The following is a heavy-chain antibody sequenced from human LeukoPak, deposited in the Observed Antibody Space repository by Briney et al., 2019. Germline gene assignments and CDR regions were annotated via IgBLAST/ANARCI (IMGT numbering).Heavy chain of an antibody. V-gene: IGHV4-61*02. CDR1: GGSISSGSYY. D-gene: IGHD5-12*01. CDR2: IYPSGST. J-gene: IGHJ4*02. CDR3: ARVNPLATRTFDY. Sequence: PSETLSLTCTVSGGSISSGSYYWSWIRQPAGKGLEWIGRIYPSGSTNYNPSLKSRVTVSVDTSKNQFSLKLSSVTAADTAVYYCARVNPLATRTFDYWGQGTLVTVSS.